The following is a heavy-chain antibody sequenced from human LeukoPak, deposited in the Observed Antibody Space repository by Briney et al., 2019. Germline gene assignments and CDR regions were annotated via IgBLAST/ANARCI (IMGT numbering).Heavy chain of an antibody. V-gene: IGHV3-53*01. CDR2: IYSGGDT. CDR1: GFTVSNSF. D-gene: IGHD3-16*01. Sequence: PGGSLRLSCAASGFTVSNSFMTWVRQAPGKGLEWVSVIYSGGDTYYTDSVKGRFTISRDSTKNTLFLQMNSLRADDTAVYYCAKIGGPWDWGQGTLVTVSS. J-gene: IGHJ4*02. CDR3: AKIGGPWD.